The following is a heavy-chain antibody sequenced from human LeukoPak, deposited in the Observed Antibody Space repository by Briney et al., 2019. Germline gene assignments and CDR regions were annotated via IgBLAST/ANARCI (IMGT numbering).Heavy chain of an antibody. D-gene: IGHD1-26*01. CDR3: AKPTRGSGSFLIDF. CDR2: IWDDGSRK. J-gene: IGHJ4*02. Sequence: PGGSLRLSCAASGFTFSSYGMHSARQAPGKGLERVAVIWDDGSRKYYGDSVKGRFTISRDNSKNTLSLQMNSLRAEDTAVYYCAKPTRGSGSFLIDFWGQGTLVTVSS. V-gene: IGHV3-33*06. CDR1: GFTFSSYG.